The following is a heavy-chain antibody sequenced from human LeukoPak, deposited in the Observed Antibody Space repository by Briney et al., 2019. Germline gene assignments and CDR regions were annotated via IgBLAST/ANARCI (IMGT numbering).Heavy chain of an antibody. V-gene: IGHV3-48*03. CDR3: ARGYNWFDP. Sequence: GGSLRLSCAASGFTFSSYEMNWVRQAPGKGLEWVSYISSSGSTIYYADSVKGRFTISRDNAMNSVYLQMNSLRAEDTAVYYCARGYNWFDPWGQGTLVTVSS. CDR2: ISSSGSTI. CDR1: GFTFSSYE. J-gene: IGHJ5*02.